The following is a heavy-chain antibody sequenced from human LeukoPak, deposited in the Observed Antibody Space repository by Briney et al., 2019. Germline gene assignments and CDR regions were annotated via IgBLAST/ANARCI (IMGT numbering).Heavy chain of an antibody. J-gene: IGHJ4*02. CDR2: IYYSGST. CDR3: ARGRMATSK. CDR1: GGSISSYY. V-gene: IGHV4-59*01. Sequence: SETLSLTCTVSGGSISSYYWSWIRQPPGKGLEWIGYIYYSGSTNYNPSLKSRVTISVDTSKNQFSLKLSSVTAADTAVYYCARGRMATSKWGQGTLVTVSS. D-gene: IGHD5-24*01.